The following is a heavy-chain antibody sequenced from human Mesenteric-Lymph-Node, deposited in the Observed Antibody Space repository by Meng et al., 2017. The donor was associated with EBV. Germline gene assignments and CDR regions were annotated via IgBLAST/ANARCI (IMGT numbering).Heavy chain of an antibody. Sequence: VQLVQSGVEVKKPXASVKVSCKASGYSFSKYGVSWVRQAPGQGLEWMGWISGYSGNTKYAQNLQGRVIMTTDASTDTAYMELRSLRADDTALYYCARNLDWLYHFDYWGQGTLVNVSS. D-gene: IGHD3-9*01. CDR1: GYSFSKYG. CDR2: ISGYSGNT. V-gene: IGHV1-18*01. CDR3: ARNLDWLYHFDY. J-gene: IGHJ4*02.